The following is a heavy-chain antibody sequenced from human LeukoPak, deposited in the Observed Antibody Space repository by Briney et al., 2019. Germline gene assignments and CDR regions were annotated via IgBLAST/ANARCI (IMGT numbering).Heavy chain of an antibody. CDR2: ISYDGSKK. D-gene: IGHD3-3*01. CDR3: AKDSQYYDFWSRYNYYYYYYMDV. J-gene: IGHJ6*03. V-gene: IGHV3-30*18. Sequence: GRSLRLSCGASGFTFSNYGMHWVRQAPGKGLEWVAVISYDGSKKYHADSVKGRFTISRDNSKNTLYLQMNSLRAEDTAVYYCAKDSQYYDFWSRYNYYYYYYMDVWGKGTTVTVSS. CDR1: GFTFSNYG.